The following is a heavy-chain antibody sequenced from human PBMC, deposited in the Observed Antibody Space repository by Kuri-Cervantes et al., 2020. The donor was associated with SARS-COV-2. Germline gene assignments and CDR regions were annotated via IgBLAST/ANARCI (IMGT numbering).Heavy chain of an antibody. CDR1: GCTFTSYS. Sequence: ASVKVSCKASGCTFTSYSMHWVRQAPGQGLEWVGILNPSGGSTTYAQKFQGRVSMTRDTSTSTVYMELSSLRSEDTAVYYCARESRINYYYGMDVWGQGTTVTVSS. CDR3: ARESRINYYYGMDV. V-gene: IGHV1-46*01. CDR2: LNPSGGST. D-gene: IGHD2-2*01. J-gene: IGHJ6*02.